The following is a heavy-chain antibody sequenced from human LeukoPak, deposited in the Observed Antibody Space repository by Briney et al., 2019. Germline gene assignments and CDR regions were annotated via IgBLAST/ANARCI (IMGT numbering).Heavy chain of an antibody. CDR3: AREAGAIGYYFDY. J-gene: IGHJ4*02. CDR2: ISYDGSNK. Sequence: GGSLRLSCAASGFTFSSYAMHWVRQAPGKGLEWGAVISYDGSNKYYADSVKGRFTISRDNSKNTLYLQMNSLRAEDTAVYYCAREAGAIGYYFDYWGQGTLVTVSS. V-gene: IGHV3-30*04. CDR1: GFTFSSYA. D-gene: IGHD1-26*01.